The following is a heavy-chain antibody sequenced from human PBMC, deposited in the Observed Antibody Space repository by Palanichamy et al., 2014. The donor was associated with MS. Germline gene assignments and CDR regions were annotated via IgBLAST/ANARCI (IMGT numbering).Heavy chain of an antibody. Sequence: QLQLQESGPGLVKPSETLSLTCTVSGGSINTSNYYWGWIRQPPGKGLEWIGSIYYSGSTYYNPSLRSRVTISVDTSKNQFSLKLSSVIAADTAVYYCARLMVDMATITGFDYWGQGTLVTVSS. J-gene: IGHJ4*02. CDR1: GGSINTSNYY. CDR2: IYYSGST. CDR3: ARLMVDMATITGFDY. V-gene: IGHV4-39*01. D-gene: IGHD5-24*01.